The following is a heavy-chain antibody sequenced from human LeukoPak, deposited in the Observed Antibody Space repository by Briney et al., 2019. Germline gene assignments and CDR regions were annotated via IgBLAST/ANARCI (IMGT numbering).Heavy chain of an antibody. D-gene: IGHD3-22*01. CDR2: IYYSGST. J-gene: IGHJ5*02. CDR3: ARSSYYYDSSGYPNWFDP. CDR1: GVSISSSSYY. V-gene: IGHV4-39*07. Sequence: SETLSLTCTVSGVSISSSSYYWGWIRQPPGKGLEWIGSIYYSGSTYYNPSLKSRVTISVDTSKNQFSLKLSSVTAVDTAVYYCARSSYYYDSSGYPNWFDPWGQGTLVTVSS.